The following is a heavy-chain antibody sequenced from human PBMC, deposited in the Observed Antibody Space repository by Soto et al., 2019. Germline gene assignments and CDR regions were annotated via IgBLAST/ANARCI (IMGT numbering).Heavy chain of an antibody. D-gene: IGHD2-21*01. CDR3: APWVNPGWFDP. Sequence: QVQLVQSGAEVKKPGASVKVSCKASGYTFTTYSMHWMRQAPGQRLEWMGWINAGSGRTKYSQKFWGRVTFTSDTSASTASMELSSLRYEDTAVYDCAPWVNPGWFDPWGQGTLVTVSS. CDR1: GYTFTTYS. V-gene: IGHV1-3*01. J-gene: IGHJ5*02. CDR2: INAGSGRT.